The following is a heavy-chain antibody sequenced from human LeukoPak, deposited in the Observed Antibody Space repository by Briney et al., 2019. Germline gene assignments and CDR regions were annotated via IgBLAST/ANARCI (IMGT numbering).Heavy chain of an antibody. D-gene: IGHD2-2*01. CDR1: GGSISSGGYY. J-gene: IGHJ5*02. Sequence: PSQTLSLTCTVSGGSISSGGYYWSWIRQHPGNGLEWIGYIYYSGSTYYNPSLKSRVTISVDTSKNQFSLKLSSVTAADTAVYYCARVVPAAKAGTYNWFDPWGQGTLVTVSS. V-gene: IGHV4-31*03. CDR3: ARVVPAAKAGTYNWFDP. CDR2: IYYSGST.